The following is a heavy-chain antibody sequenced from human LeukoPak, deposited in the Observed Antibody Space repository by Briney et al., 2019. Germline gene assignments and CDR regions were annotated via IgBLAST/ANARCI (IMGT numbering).Heavy chain of an antibody. CDR2: LSGSGGTT. D-gene: IGHD3-16*01. CDR3: AKGAPYYYGMDV. J-gene: IGHJ6*02. V-gene: IGHV3-23*01. Sequence: QPGGSLRLSCAASGFTFSTYAMSWVRQGPGKGLGWVSALSGSGGTTYYADSVKGRFTISRDNSKNTLYLQMNSLRVEDTAVYYCAKGAPYYYGMDVWGQGTTVTVSS. CDR1: GFTFSTYA.